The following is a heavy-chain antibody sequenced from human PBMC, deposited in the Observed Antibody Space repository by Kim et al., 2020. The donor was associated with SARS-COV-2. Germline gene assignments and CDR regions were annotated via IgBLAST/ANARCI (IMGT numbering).Heavy chain of an antibody. CDR2: IRSKARSYAT. D-gene: IGHD3-10*01. CDR3: AGYFGSGSTRVDP. J-gene: IGHJ5*02. CDR1: GFIFSGSS. Sequence: GGSLRLSCAASGFIFSGSSIYWVRQAPGKGLEWVGRIRSKARSYATTYGASVKGRFTISRDDSKNTAYLQMNSLKTEDTAVYYYAGYFGSGSTRVDPWGQGTLVTISS. V-gene: IGHV3-73*01.